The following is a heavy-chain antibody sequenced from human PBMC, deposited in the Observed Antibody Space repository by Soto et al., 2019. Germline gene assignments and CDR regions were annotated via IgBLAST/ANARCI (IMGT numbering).Heavy chain of an antibody. V-gene: IGHV3-15*07. Sequence: GGSLRLSCAASGFTFSNAWMNWVRQAPGKGLEWVGRIKSKTDGGTTDYAAPVKGRFTISRDDSKNTLYLQMNSLKTEDTAVYYCTTGSIVGATPIESYYFDYWGQGTLVTVSS. D-gene: IGHD1-26*01. CDR1: GFTFSNAW. J-gene: IGHJ4*02. CDR3: TTGSIVGATPIESYYFDY. CDR2: IKSKTDGGTT.